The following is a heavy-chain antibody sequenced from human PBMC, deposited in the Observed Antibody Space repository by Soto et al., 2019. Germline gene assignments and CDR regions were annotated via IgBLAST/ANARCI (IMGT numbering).Heavy chain of an antibody. CDR1: GYTFTSYG. CDR2: ISAYNGNT. V-gene: IGHV1-18*04. CDR3: AREIGGSGSYYSFGY. Sequence: ASVKVSCKASGYTFTSYGISWVRQAPGQGLEWMGWISAYNGNTNYAQKLQGRVTMTTDTSTSIAYMELRSLRSDDTAVYYCAREIGGSGSYYSFGYWGQGTLVTVSS. D-gene: IGHD3-10*01. J-gene: IGHJ4*02.